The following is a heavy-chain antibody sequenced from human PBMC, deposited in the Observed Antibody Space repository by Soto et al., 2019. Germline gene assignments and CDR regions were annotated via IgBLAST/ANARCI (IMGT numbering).Heavy chain of an antibody. V-gene: IGHV3-30*03. CDR2: ISDDGGNK. Sequence: QVQLVESGGGVVQPGRSLRLSCTASGLIFRNYGMHWVRQAPGKGLEWVAVISDDGGNKNYADSVKGRLTISRDNSKSTLYLLMNSLRVEDTAMYYCARDRYSSSPGHLEYWGQGTLVTVSS. CDR1: GLIFRNYG. J-gene: IGHJ4*02. D-gene: IGHD6-6*01. CDR3: ARDRYSSSPGHLEY.